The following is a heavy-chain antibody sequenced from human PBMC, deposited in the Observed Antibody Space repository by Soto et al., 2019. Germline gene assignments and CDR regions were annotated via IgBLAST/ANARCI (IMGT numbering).Heavy chain of an antibody. D-gene: IGHD6-25*01. CDR1: GYTFTRSG. V-gene: IGHV1-18*01. J-gene: IGHJ6*02. Sequence: QVQLVQSGAEVKKPGASVKVSCKASGYTFTRSGISWVRQAPGQGPEWMGWISSYNGDTNYAQTFQGRVTMTTDTSTSTAYMELRSLRSDDTAVYYCARQGAAPYYYYGMGVWGQGTPVTVSS. CDR2: ISSYNGDT. CDR3: ARQGAAPYYYYGMGV.